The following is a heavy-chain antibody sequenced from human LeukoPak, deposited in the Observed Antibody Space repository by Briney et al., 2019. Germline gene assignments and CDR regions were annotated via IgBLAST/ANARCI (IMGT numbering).Heavy chain of an antibody. CDR3: AKDGA. CDR1: GFTFSSYA. J-gene: IGHJ4*02. CDR2: ISWNSGSI. D-gene: IGHD4-17*01. V-gene: IGHV3-9*01. Sequence: GGSLRLSCAASGFTFSSYAMHWVRQAPGKGLEWVSGISWNSGSIGYADSVKGRFTISRDNAKNSLYLQMNSLRAEDTALYYCAKDGAWGQGTLVTVSS.